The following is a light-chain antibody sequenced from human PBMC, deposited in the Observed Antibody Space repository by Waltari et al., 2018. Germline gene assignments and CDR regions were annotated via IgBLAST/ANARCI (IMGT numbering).Light chain of an antibody. Sequence: EIVLTQSPGTLSLSLGERATVSCRASQSVSRALAWYQQKPGQAPRLLIYGASTRATGIPDRFSGSGSWTDFSLTISRLEPEDFAVYYCQHYLRLPVTFGQGTTVE. CDR1: QSVSRA. CDR3: QHYLRLPVT. V-gene: IGKV3-20*01. CDR2: GAS. J-gene: IGKJ1*01.